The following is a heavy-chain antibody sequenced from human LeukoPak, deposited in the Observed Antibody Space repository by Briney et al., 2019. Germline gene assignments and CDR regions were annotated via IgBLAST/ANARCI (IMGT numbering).Heavy chain of an antibody. V-gene: IGHV3-30*03. D-gene: IGHD3-10*01. J-gene: IGHJ4*02. CDR1: GFIFSTYG. CDR2: ISGDESKK. CDR3: ARGAQGFGEF. Sequence: GGSLRLSCAASGFIFSTYGMHWVRQAPGKGLEWVAVISGDESKKYYVDSVKGRFTISRDNSKNTLYLQMNSLRADDTGVYYCARGAQGFGEFWGQGTLVTVSS.